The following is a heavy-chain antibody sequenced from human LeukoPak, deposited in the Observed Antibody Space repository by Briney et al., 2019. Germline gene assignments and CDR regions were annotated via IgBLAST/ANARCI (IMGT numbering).Heavy chain of an antibody. CDR1: GYTFTAYY. J-gene: IGHJ4*02. CDR3: ARGHGMATTNFDY. V-gene: IGHV1-2*02. CDR2: INPNSGGT. D-gene: IGHD5-24*01. Sequence: GASVKVSCKASGYTFTAYYMHWVRQAPGQGLEWMGWINPNSGGTNYAQKFQGRVTMTRDTSISTAYMELSRLRSDDTAVYYCARGHGMATTNFDYWGQGTLVTVSS.